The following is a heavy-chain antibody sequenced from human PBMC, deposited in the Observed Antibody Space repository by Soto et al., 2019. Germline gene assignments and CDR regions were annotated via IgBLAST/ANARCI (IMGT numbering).Heavy chain of an antibody. CDR2: ISYDGSIK. D-gene: IGHD4-17*01. J-gene: IGHJ4*02. CDR1: GFTFSSYA. CDR3: ARADYGGDYFDY. Sequence: QVQLVESGGGVVQPGRSLRLSCAASGFTFSSYAMHWVRQAPGKGLEWVAVISYDGSIKYYADYVNGRFTISRDNSKNTLYLEMNRLRAEDTAVYYCARADYGGDYFDYWGQGTLVTVSS. V-gene: IGHV3-30-3*01.